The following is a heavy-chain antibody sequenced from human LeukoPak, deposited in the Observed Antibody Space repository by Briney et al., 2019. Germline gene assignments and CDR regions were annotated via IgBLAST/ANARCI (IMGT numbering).Heavy chain of an antibody. CDR3: ARALRIYYYFDY. V-gene: IGHV3-23*01. J-gene: IGHJ4*02. Sequence: GVSLSLSCAASGFTFSNYAMSWVRQAPGKGLEWVSAFSPSGGGTYYADSVRGRFTISRDNSKNTLYLQMNSLRAEDTAVYYCARALRIYYYFDYWGQGTLVTVSS. D-gene: IGHD1-26*01. CDR1: GFTFSNYA. CDR2: FSPSGGGT.